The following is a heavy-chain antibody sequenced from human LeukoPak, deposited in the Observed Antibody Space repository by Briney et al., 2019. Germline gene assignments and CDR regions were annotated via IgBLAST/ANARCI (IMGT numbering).Heavy chain of an antibody. V-gene: IGHV1-8*01. CDR1: AHTFNTYT. J-gene: IGHJ3*02. D-gene: IGHD3-22*01. Sequence: GAPVMVLCNASAHTFNTYTINWMRQATGQALDWLGSMTPNSGTTGHAQKLKGRVTMASSTCISTAYMELSSLKSEATAVYYCARGRWPNAIPYDSSGYYPPDAFDIWGQGTMVTVSS. CDR2: MTPNSGTT. CDR3: ARGRWPNAIPYDSSGYYPPDAFDI.